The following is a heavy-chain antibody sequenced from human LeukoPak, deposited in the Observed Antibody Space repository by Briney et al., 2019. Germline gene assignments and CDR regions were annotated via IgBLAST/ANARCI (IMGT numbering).Heavy chain of an antibody. V-gene: IGHV3-23*01. Sequence: PGGSLRLSCAASGFIGFTFSSYGMSWVRQAPGKGLEWVSAISGSGGSTYYADSVKGRFTISRDNSKNTLYLQMNSLRAEDTAVYYCAKYGLIVVVITSAFDIWGQGTMVTVSS. CDR1: GFIGFTFSSYG. CDR3: AKYGLIVVVITSAFDI. J-gene: IGHJ3*02. CDR2: ISGSGGST. D-gene: IGHD3-22*01.